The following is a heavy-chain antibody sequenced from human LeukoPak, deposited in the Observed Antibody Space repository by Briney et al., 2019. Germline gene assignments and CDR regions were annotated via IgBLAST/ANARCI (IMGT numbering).Heavy chain of an antibody. CDR3: ARWGIQLPYYYYMDV. V-gene: IGHV3-30*04. D-gene: IGHD5-18*01. Sequence: PGTSLRLSCAASGFTFISYAIHWVRQAPGKGLEWVAVISFHGTDSFYADSVKGRFTISRDNSKNTLYLQMSSLRADDTAVYYCARWGIQLPYYYYMDVWGKGTTVTISS. J-gene: IGHJ6*03. CDR2: ISFHGTDS. CDR1: GFTFISYA.